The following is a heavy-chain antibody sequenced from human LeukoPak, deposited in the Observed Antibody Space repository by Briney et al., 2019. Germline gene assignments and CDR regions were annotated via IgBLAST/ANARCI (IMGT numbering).Heavy chain of an antibody. J-gene: IGHJ2*01. CDR3: VKGWGDYWYFDL. CDR1: GFTFSSYW. Sequence: GGSLRLPCAASGFTFSSYWMTWVRQAPGKGLEWVASIKQDESEKNYVDSVKGRFTISRDNAKNSLYLQMNSLRAEDTAVYYCVKGWGDYWYFDLWGRGTLVTVSS. D-gene: IGHD3-10*01. CDR2: IKQDESEK. V-gene: IGHV3-7*05.